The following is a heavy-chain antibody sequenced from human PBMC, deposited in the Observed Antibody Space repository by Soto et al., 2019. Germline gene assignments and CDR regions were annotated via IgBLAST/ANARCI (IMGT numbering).Heavy chain of an antibody. J-gene: IGHJ4*02. Sequence: SETLSLTCTVSPASFSKYYWTWIRQPPGKGLEWIGYIYFNGNTKYNPSLEGRLTISIDTSKKEFSLKLTSVTAADAAVYYCASVTFGGIVLAHWGQGTLVTVSS. D-gene: IGHD3-16*01. CDR1: PASFSKYY. V-gene: IGHV4-59*01. CDR2: IYFNGNT. CDR3: ASVTFGGIVLAH.